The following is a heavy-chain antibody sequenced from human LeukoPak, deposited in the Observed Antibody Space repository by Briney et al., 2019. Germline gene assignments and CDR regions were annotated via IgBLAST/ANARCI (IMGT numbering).Heavy chain of an antibody. V-gene: IGHV3-21*01. D-gene: IGHD6-19*01. CDR1: GFTFSSYS. CDR3: ARDTGIAVAGTVDY. J-gene: IGHJ4*02. CDR2: ISSSSSYI. Sequence: GGSLRLSCAASGFTFSSYSMNWVRQAPGKGLEWVSSISSSSSYIYYADSVKGRFTISRDNAKNSLYLQMNSLRAEDTAVYYCARDTGIAVAGTVDYWGQGTLVTVFS.